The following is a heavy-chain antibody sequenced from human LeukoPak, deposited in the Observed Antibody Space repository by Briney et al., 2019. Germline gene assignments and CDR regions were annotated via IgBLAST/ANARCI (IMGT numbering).Heavy chain of an antibody. CDR1: GGSVSSYY. CDR3: ARGSYYDFWSGYPLDYYYGMDV. CDR2: IYYSGST. Sequence: SETLSLTCTVSGGSVSSYYWSWIRQPPGKGLEWIGYIYYSGSTNYNPSLKSRVTISVDTSKNQFSLKLSSVTAADTAVYYCARGSYYDFWSGYPLDYYYGMDVWGQGTTVTVSS. D-gene: IGHD3-3*01. J-gene: IGHJ6*02. V-gene: IGHV4-59*02.